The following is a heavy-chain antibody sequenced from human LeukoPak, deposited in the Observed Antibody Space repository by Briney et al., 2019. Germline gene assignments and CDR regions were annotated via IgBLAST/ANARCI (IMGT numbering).Heavy chain of an antibody. CDR3: ARDPSNTSGYNAWFDY. CDR1: AYTFTRYG. CDR2: ISCYNSNT. D-gene: IGHD3-22*01. V-gene: IGHV1-18*01. J-gene: IGHJ4*02. Sequence: ASVKVSCKASAYTFTRYGISWVRQAPGQGLEWLGWISCYNSNTHYAQNYQGRLTLTTDTSTSTAYMELRSLRSDDTAVYYCARDPSNTSGYNAWFDYWGQGTLVTVSS.